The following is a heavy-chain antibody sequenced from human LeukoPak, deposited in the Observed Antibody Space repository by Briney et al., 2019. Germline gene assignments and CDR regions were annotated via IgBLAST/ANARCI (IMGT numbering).Heavy chain of an antibody. CDR3: AQRGWDY. CDR2: ITSGSSFI. D-gene: IGHD6-19*01. CDR1: GFTFSTYS. Sequence: GGSLRLSCAASGFTFSTYSMNWVRQAPGKGLQWVSSITSGSSFIYYADSVEGRFTISRDNARNSLYLQMSSLRDEDTAVYYCAQRGWDYWGQGTLVTVSS. J-gene: IGHJ4*02. V-gene: IGHV3-21*01.